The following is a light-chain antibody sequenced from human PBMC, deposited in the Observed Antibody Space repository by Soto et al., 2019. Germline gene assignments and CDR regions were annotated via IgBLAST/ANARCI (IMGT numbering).Light chain of an antibody. CDR3: SSYAGSSNV. Sequence: QSALTQPRSVSGSPGQSVTISCTGTSSDVGGYNFVSWYQQYPGKAPKLIIYDVTKGPSGVPDRFSGSKSGNTASLAISGLKAEDEADYYCSSYAGSSNVFGTGTKVTV. J-gene: IGLJ1*01. V-gene: IGLV2-11*01. CDR1: SSDVGGYNF. CDR2: DVT.